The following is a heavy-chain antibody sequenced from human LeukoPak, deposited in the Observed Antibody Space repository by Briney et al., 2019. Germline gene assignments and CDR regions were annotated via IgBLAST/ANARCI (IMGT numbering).Heavy chain of an antibody. V-gene: IGHV1-2*02. CDR2: INPNSGGT. CDR1: GYTFTGHY. J-gene: IGHJ4*02. Sequence: GASVKVSCKASGYTFTGHYIHWVRQAPGQGLEWMGWINPNSGGTKYAQKFQGRVTMTRDTSISTAYMELSNLRSDDTAVYSCARDYGFYSGLYFFDYWGQGTLVTVSS. D-gene: IGHD1-26*01. CDR3: ARDYGFYSGLYFFDY.